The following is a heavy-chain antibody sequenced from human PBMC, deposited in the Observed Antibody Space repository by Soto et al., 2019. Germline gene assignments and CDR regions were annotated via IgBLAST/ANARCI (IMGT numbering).Heavy chain of an antibody. CDR2: ISTYSGHT. D-gene: IGHD6-19*01. J-gene: IGHJ5*02. CDR3: ARSYASGWYGDS. Sequence: ASVKVSCKASGYTFTTYGITWVRQAPGQGLEWVGWISTYSGHTIYAQKVQDRVTLTTDTSTSTAYMELRSLTSDDTAAYYCARSYASGWYGDSWGQGTLVTVSS. CDR1: GYTFTTYG. V-gene: IGHV1-18*01.